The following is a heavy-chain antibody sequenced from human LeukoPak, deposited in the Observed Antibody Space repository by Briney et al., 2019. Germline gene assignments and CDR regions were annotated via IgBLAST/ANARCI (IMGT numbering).Heavy chain of an antibody. V-gene: IGHV4-34*01. CDR1: GGSFSGYY. J-gene: IGHJ4*02. D-gene: IGHD3-16*01. Sequence: IPSETLSLTCAVYGGSFSGYYWSWIRQPPGKGLEWIGEINHSGSTNYNPSLKSRVTISVDTSKNQFSLKLSSVTAADTAVYYCAGQRGRLDYWGQGTLVTVSS. CDR2: INHSGST. CDR3: AGQRGRLDY.